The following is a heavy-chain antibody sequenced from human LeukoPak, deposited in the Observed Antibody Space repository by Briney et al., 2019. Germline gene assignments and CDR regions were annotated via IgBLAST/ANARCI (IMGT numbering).Heavy chain of an antibody. D-gene: IGHD3-22*01. CDR1: GYTFTGYD. V-gene: IGHV1-2*06. CDR2: INPNSGGT. Sequence: RASVKVSCKASGYTFTGYDQHWVRQVPGQGLEWVGRINPNSGGTNYAQKFQGRVTMTRDTSISTAYMELSRLESDDTAVYYCAREIDTSGNDAFDIWGQGTMVTVSS. CDR3: AREIDTSGNDAFDI. J-gene: IGHJ3*02.